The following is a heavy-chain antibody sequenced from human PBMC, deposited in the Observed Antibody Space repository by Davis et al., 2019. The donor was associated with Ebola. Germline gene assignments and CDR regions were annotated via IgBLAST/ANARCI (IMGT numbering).Heavy chain of an antibody. V-gene: IGHV3-21*01. CDR1: GFTFSSYS. CDR3: ARDSSGGIGDNMDV. J-gene: IGHJ6*03. D-gene: IGHD3-10*01. Sequence: GESLKISCAASGFTFSSYSMNWVRQAPGKGLEWVSSISSSSSYIYYADSVKGRFTISRDNAKNYLYLQMNSLRAEDTAVYYCARDSSGGIGDNMDVWGKGTTVTVSS. CDR2: ISSSSSYI.